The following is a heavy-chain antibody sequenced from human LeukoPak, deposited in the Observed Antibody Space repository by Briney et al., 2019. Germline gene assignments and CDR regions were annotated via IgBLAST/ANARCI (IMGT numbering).Heavy chain of an antibody. Sequence: GGSLRLSCAASGFTFSSYAMHWVRQAPGKGLEWVSVISYDGINKYYADSVKGRFTISRDNSKNTLYLQMNSLRAEDTSVYYCAKDRVTTGTFDIWGQGTMVTVSS. CDR3: AKDRVTTGTFDI. J-gene: IGHJ3*02. CDR1: GFTFSSYA. D-gene: IGHD4-17*01. V-gene: IGHV3-30*04. CDR2: ISYDGINK.